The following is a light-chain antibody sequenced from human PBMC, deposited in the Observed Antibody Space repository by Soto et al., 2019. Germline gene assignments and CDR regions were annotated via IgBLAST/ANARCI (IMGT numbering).Light chain of an antibody. J-gene: IGKJ1*01. CDR2: DSS. V-gene: IGKV3-11*01. CDR3: QQRGDWPRT. CDR1: QSFSNN. Sequence: EIVLTQSPATLSLSPGERATLSCRASQSFSNNLAWYQQKPGQAPRLLIYDSSTRATGIPPRFSGSGSGTDFTLTISSLEPADVAVYYCQQRGDWPRTFGQGTKVEIK.